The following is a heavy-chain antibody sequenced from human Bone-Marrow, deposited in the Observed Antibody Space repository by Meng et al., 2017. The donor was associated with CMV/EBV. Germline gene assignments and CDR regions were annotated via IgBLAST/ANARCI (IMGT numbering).Heavy chain of an antibody. CDR2: ISGSGGST. V-gene: IGHV3-23*01. D-gene: IGHD6-19*01. Sequence: GESLKISCAASGFTFSSYAMSWVRQAPGKGLEWVSAISGSGGSTYYADSVKGRFTVSRDNSKNTLYLQLKSLRAEDTAVYYCARVQRLVRAGGFDYWGQGTLVTVSS. CDR1: GFTFSSYA. CDR3: ARVQRLVRAGGFDY. J-gene: IGHJ4*02.